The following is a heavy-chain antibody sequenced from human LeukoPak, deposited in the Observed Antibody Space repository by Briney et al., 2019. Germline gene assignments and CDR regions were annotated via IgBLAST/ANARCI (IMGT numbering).Heavy chain of an antibody. CDR2: IYYSGST. CDR3: ARVGSRDTEYY. Sequence: SETLSLTCTVSGGSISSSSYYWGWIRQPPGKGLEWIGSIYYSGSTYYNPSLKSRVTISVDTSKNQFSLKLSSVTAADTAVYYCARVGSRDTEYYWGQGTLVTVSS. J-gene: IGHJ4*02. V-gene: IGHV4-39*07. D-gene: IGHD5-18*01. CDR1: GGSISSSSYY.